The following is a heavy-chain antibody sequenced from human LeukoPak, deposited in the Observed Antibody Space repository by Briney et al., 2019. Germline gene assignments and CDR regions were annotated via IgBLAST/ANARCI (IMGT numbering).Heavy chain of an antibody. CDR3: AKGMFSFGDY. CDR1: GFTFSAYG. D-gene: IGHD3-10*02. J-gene: IGHJ4*02. Sequence: GGSLRLSCAAPGFTFSAYGMHWVRQAPGKGLEWVAFIRYDGSNTYYADSVKGRFTISRDNSKNTLSLQMNSLRAEDTAVYYCAKGMFSFGDYWGQGTLVAVSS. V-gene: IGHV3-30*02. CDR2: IRYDGSNT.